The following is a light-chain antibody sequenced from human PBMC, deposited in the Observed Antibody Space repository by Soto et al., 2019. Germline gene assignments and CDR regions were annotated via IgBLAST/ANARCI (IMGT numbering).Light chain of an antibody. Sequence: EIVMTQSPATLSVSPGERATLSCRASQSVSSKLAWYQQKPGQAPRLLIYGASTRATGIPARFSGSGSGTEFTLSISSLQSEDSAVSSCQQGNNSTPINFRQRTRMAI. V-gene: IGKV3D-15*01. CDR3: QQGNNSTPIN. J-gene: IGKJ5*01. CDR1: QSVSSK. CDR2: GAS.